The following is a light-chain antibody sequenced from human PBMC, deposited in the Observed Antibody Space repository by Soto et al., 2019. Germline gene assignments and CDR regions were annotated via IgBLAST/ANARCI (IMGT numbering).Light chain of an antibody. CDR3: QQYHTLTSRP. V-gene: IGKV3-15*01. J-gene: IGKJ4*01. CDR1: ASVSGN. Sequence: TLSVSPGERATLSCGARASVSGNLAWCHQKPGHGPRLLIYGASTSATGIPARFSRSRSRTGFTLTSSSLQSEYFGFDDCQQYHTLTSRPFGG. CDR2: GAS.